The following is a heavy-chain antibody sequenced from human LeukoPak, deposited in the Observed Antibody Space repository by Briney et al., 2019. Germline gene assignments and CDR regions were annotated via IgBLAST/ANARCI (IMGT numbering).Heavy chain of an antibody. D-gene: IGHD6-19*01. V-gene: IGHV3-21*01. Sequence: GTLSLTCAVSGGSISSSNWWSWVRQAPGKGLEWVSSISSSSSYIYYADSVKGRFTISRDNAKNSLYLQMNSLRAEDTAVYYCARDQGRSSGWFDYWGQGTLVTVSS. CDR1: GGSISSSN. CDR3: ARDQGRSSGWFDY. J-gene: IGHJ4*02. CDR2: ISSSSSYI.